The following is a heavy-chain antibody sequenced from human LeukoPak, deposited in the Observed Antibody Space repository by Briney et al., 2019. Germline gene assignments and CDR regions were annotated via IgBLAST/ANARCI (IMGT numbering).Heavy chain of an antibody. CDR2: ISSSSSTI. V-gene: IGHV3-48*04. J-gene: IGHJ4*02. CDR1: GFTFSSYS. CDR3: ARAYSGTYRAGDY. Sequence: GGSLRLSCAASGFTFSSYSMNWVRQAPGKGLEWVSYISSSSSTIYYADSVKGRFTISRDNAKNSLYLQMNSLRAEDTAVYFCARAYSGTYRAGDYWGQGTLVTVSS. D-gene: IGHD1-26*01.